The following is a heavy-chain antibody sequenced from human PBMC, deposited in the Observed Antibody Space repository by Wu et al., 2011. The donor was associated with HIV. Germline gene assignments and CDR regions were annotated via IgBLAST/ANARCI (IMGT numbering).Heavy chain of an antibody. D-gene: IGHD5-12*01. CDR1: GGTFSSYG. J-gene: IGHJ6*02. CDR3: ARVGYSGYGMDV. V-gene: IGHV1-69*14. Sequence: QVQVVQSGAEVKKPGSSVKVSCKASGGTFSSYGISWVRQAPGQGLEWMGGIIPIFGTANYAQKFQGRVTITADKSTSTAYMEMSSLRSEDTAVYYCARVGYSGYGMDVWGQGTTVTVSS. CDR2: IIPIFGTA.